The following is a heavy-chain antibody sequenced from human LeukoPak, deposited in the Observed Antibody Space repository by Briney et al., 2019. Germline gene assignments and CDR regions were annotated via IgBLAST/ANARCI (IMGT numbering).Heavy chain of an antibody. CDR3: ATGDRY. CDR2: IYPGDSDT. V-gene: IGHV5-51*01. J-gene: IGHJ4*02. CDR1: EYSFTNNW. Sequence: GESLKISCQSSEYSFTNNWIGWVRQMPGKGLEWMGIIYPGDSDTRYRPSFEGQVTISADKSISTAYLQWSSLKASDTAMYYCATGDRYWGQGTLVTVSS. D-gene: IGHD2-21*01.